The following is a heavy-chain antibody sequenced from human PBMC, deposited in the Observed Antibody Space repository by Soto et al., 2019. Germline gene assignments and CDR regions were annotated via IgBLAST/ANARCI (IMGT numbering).Heavy chain of an antibody. CDR2: IKQDGSEK. CDR3: ARGGMNYYDSSGYYYGRGYFDY. J-gene: IGHJ4*02. Sequence: EVQLVESGGGLVQPRGSLRLSCAASGFTFSSYWMSWVRQAPGKGLEWVANIKQDGSEKYYVDSVKGRFTISRDNAKNSLYLQMNSLRAEDTAVYYCARGGMNYYDSSGYYYGRGYFDYWGQGTLVTVSS. V-gene: IGHV3-7*03. CDR1: GFTFSSYW. D-gene: IGHD3-22*01.